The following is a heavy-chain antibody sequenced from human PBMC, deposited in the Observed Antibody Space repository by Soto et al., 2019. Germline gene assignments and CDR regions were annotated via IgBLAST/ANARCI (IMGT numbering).Heavy chain of an antibody. V-gene: IGHV1-18*01. CDR1: GYTFTSYG. Sequence: ASVKVSCKASGYTFTSYGISWVRQAPGQGLEWMGWISAYNGNTNYAQKLQGRVTMTTDTSTSTAYMELRSLRSGDTAVYYCARDPDIVVVPAANYYYYGMDVWGQGTTVTVSS. D-gene: IGHD2-2*01. CDR3: ARDPDIVVVPAANYYYYGMDV. J-gene: IGHJ6*02. CDR2: ISAYNGNT.